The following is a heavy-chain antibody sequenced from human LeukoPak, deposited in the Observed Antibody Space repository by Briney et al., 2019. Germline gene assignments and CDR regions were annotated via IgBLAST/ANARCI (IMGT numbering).Heavy chain of an antibody. CDR3: ARDVRRTWAFGEGYMDV. CDR2: IYYSGST. Sequence: SETLSLTCTVSGDSISSYYWSWIRQPPGKGLEWIGYIYYSGSTNYNPSLKSRVTISVDTSKNQFSLKLSSVTAADTAVYYCARDVRRTWAFGEGYMDVWGKGTTVTVSS. CDR1: GDSISSYY. V-gene: IGHV4-59*01. D-gene: IGHD3-10*01. J-gene: IGHJ6*03.